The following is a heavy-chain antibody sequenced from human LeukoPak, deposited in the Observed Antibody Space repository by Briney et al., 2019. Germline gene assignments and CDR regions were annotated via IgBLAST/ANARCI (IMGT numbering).Heavy chain of an antibody. CDR1: GFTFSSYA. V-gene: IGHV3-21*01. Sequence: GGSLRLSCAASGFTFSSYAMNWVRQAPGKGLEWVSSISSSGTYIYYADSVKGRFTISRDNAKNSLYLQLNSLRAEDTAVYYCARGNGNYRYYFDYWGQGTLVTVSS. J-gene: IGHJ4*02. CDR2: ISSSGTYI. CDR3: ARGNGNYRYYFDY. D-gene: IGHD1-7*01.